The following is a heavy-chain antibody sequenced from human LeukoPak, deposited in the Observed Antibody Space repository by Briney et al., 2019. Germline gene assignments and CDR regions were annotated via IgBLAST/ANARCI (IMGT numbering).Heavy chain of an antibody. J-gene: IGHJ4*02. Sequence: SETLSLTCTVSGGSISSYYWNWIRQPSGKRLDWIGYFHYSGSTNYNPSLKSRVTISVDTSKNQFSLKLSSVTAADTAVYYCARVSYGRHRDYWGQGTLVTVSS. CDR3: ARVSYGRHRDY. CDR1: GGSISSYY. CDR2: FHYSGST. V-gene: IGHV4-59*08. D-gene: IGHD5-18*01.